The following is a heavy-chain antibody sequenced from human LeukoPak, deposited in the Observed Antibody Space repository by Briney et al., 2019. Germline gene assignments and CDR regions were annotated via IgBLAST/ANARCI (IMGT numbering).Heavy chain of an antibody. V-gene: IGHV3-21*01. CDR1: GFTFSSYS. CDR2: ISSSSSYI. D-gene: IGHD2-15*01. Sequence: GGSPRLSCAASGFTFSSYSMNWVRQAPGKGLEWVSSISSSSSYIYYADSVKGRFTISRDNAKNSLYLQMNSLRAEDTAVYYCARGAVVVAATPVDYWGQGTLVTVSS. CDR3: ARGAVVVAATPVDY. J-gene: IGHJ4*02.